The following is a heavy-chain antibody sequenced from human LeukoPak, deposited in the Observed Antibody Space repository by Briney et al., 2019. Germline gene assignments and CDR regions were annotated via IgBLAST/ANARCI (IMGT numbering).Heavy chain of an antibody. D-gene: IGHD3-22*01. V-gene: IGHV3-74*01. CDR2: INSDGSST. CDR1: GFTFSSYW. CDR3: ARYYYDSSGYDY. J-gene: IGHJ4*02. Sequence: PGGSLRLSCAASGFTFSSYWMYWVRQAPGKGLVWVSRINSDGSSTSYADSVKGRFTISRDNAKNTLYLQMNSLRAEDTAVYYCARYYYDSSGYDYWGQGTLVTVSS.